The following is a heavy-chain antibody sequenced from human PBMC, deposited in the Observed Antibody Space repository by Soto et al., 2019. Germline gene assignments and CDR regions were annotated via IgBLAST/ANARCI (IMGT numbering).Heavy chain of an antibody. V-gene: IGHV3-23*01. CDR2: ISGSGGST. Sequence: GGSLRLSCAASGFTFSSYAMSWVRQAPGKGLEWVSAISGSGGSTYYADSVKGRFTISRDNSKNTLYLQMTSLRAEGTAVYYCAKDGRVGSEPHDCYYMDVWGKGTTVTVSS. CDR1: GFTFSSYA. D-gene: IGHD1-26*01. CDR3: AKDGRVGSEPHDCYYMDV. J-gene: IGHJ6*03.